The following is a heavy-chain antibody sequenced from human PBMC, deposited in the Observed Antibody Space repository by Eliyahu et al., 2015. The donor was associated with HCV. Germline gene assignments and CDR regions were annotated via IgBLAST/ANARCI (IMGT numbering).Heavy chain of an antibody. CDR2: IHYSGGT. Sequence: QVQLQESGPGLVKPSETLSLTCTVSGGSISSSSYYWGWIRQPPGKGLELVGRIHYSGGTHYNPSLKSRVTISVDTSKNQFSLKLSSVTAADTAVYYCARHLFDILTGYHYWGQGTLVTVSS. D-gene: IGHD3-9*01. CDR3: ARHLFDILTGYHY. V-gene: IGHV4-39*01. J-gene: IGHJ4*02. CDR1: GGSISSSSYY.